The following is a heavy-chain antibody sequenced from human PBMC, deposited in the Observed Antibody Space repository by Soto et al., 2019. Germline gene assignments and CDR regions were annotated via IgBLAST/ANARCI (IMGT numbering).Heavy chain of an antibody. CDR1: GGTFSSYA. D-gene: IGHD2-2*01. Sequence: GASVKVSCKASGGTFSSYATSWVRQAPGQGLEWMGGIIPIFGTANYAQKFQGRVTFTEDTSTDTAYLELSSLRSEDTAIYYCTIAAYCSGATCYSGYNWFDPWGQGTPVTVS. J-gene: IGHJ5*02. V-gene: IGHV1-69*06. CDR2: IIPIFGTA. CDR3: TIAAYCSGATCYSGYNWFDP.